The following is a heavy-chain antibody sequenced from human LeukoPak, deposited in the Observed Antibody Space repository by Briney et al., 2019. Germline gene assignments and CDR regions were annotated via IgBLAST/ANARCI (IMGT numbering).Heavy chain of an antibody. CDR3: ARSGYSYGYDY. CDR1: GYTFTSYA. CDR2: INAGNGNT. V-gene: IGHV1-3*03. Sequence: ALVKVSCKASGYTFTSYAMHWVRQAPGQRLEWMGWINAGNGNTKYSQEFQGRVTITRDTSASTAYMGLSSLRSEDMAVYYCARSGYSYGYDYWGQGTLVTVSS. J-gene: IGHJ4*02. D-gene: IGHD5-18*01.